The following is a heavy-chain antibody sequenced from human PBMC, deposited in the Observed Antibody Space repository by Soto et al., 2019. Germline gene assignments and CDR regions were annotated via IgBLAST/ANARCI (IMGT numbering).Heavy chain of an antibody. V-gene: IGHV3-9*01. CDR2: ISWNSGSI. J-gene: IGHJ6*03. CDR3: AKASYYYLAV. Sequence: PGGSLRLSCAASGFTFDDYAMHWVRQAPGKGLEWVSGISWNSGSIGYADSVKGRFTISRDNAKNSLYLQMNSLRAEDTALYYCAKASYYYLAVWGKGSTVPVS. CDR1: GFTFDDYA.